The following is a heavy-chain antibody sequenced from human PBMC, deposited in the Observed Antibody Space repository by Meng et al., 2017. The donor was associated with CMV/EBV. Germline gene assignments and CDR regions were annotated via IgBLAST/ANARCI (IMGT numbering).Heavy chain of an antibody. CDR1: GFTFSSYS. CDR3: ARAPPWDEFDY. V-gene: IGHV3-21*01. J-gene: IGHJ4*02. D-gene: IGHD1-26*01. Sequence: GESLKISCAASGFTFSSYSMNWVRQAPGKGLEWVLSISSSSSYIYYADSVKGRFTISRDNAKNSLYLQMNSLRAEDTAVYYCARAPPWDEFDYWGQGTLVTVSS. CDR2: ISSSSSYI.